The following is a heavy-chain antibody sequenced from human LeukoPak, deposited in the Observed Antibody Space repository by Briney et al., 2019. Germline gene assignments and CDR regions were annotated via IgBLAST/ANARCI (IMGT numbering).Heavy chain of an antibody. CDR3: AIVLLWFGEPFFDY. CDR2: IYYSGST. D-gene: IGHD3-10*01. Sequence: SETLSLTCTVSGGSISSGGYYWSWIRQHPGTGLEWIGYIYYSGSTYYNPSLKSRVTISVDTSKNQFSLKLSSVTAADTAVYYCAIVLLWFGEPFFDYWGQGTLVTVSS. V-gene: IGHV4-31*03. CDR1: GGSISSGGYY. J-gene: IGHJ4*02.